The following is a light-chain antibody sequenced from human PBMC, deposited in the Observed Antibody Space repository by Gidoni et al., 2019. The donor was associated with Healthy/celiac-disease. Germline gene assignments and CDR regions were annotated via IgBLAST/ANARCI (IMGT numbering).Light chain of an antibody. CDR2: WAS. V-gene: IGKV4-1*01. CDR1: QSVLYSSNNKNY. J-gene: IGKJ2*01. Sequence: DIVLTQSPDSLAVSLGESATINCKSSQSVLYSSNNKNYLAWYQQKPGQPPKLLIYWASTRESGVPDRFSGRGSGTDFTLTSSSLQAEDVAVYYCQQYYTTPYTFGQGTKLEIK. CDR3: QQYYTTPYT.